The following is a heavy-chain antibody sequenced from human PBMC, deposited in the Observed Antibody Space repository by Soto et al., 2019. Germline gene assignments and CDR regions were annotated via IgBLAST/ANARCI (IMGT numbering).Heavy chain of an antibody. Sequence: ASVKVSCKASGGTFSSYAISWVRQAPGQGLEWMGGIIPIFGTANYAQKFQGRVTITADESTSTAYMELSSLRSEDTAVYYCARDRHYYDSSGYSGCFDDWGQGTLVTVSS. V-gene: IGHV1-69*13. CDR3: ARDRHYYDSSGYSGCFDD. CDR1: GGTFSSYA. D-gene: IGHD3-22*01. CDR2: IIPIFGTA. J-gene: IGHJ4*02.